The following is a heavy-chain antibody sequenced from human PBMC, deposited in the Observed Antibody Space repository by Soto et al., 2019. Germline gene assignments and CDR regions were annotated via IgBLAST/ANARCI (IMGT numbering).Heavy chain of an antibody. CDR1: GGSISSGGYY. Sequence: QVQLQESGPGLVKPSQTLSLTCTVSGGSISSGGYYWTWIRQHPGKGLEWIGYIYYTGITYYNPSLKSRVTISVGTSKNPFSLQLSSVTAADTAVYYCARDPTVPSGFDYWGQGTLVTVSS. J-gene: IGHJ4*02. D-gene: IGHD4-17*01. CDR2: IYYTGIT. CDR3: ARDPTVPSGFDY. V-gene: IGHV4-31*03.